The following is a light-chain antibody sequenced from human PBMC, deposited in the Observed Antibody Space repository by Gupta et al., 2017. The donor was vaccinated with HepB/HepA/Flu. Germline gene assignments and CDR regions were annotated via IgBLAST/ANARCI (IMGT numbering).Light chain of an antibody. CDR3: QQDASYWT. V-gene: IGKV1-5*03. CDR1: HTISSS. J-gene: IGKJ1*01. Sequence: IQVTQSPSTLSASVGDRVTITCRASHTISSSLAWYQQTPGKAPKLLIYKASRLESGVPSRFSGSGSGTEFTLTISSLQPDDFATYYCQQDASYWTFGQGTKVEIK. CDR2: KAS.